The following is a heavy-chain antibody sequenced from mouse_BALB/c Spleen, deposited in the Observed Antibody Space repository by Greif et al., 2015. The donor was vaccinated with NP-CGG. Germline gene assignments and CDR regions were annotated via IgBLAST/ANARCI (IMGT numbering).Heavy chain of an antibody. CDR1: GYTFSSYW. CDR3: ARSSLLRLEAWFAY. Sequence: VQLQQSGAELMKPGASVKISCKATGYTFSSYWIEWVKQRPGHGLEWIGEILPGSGSTNYNEKFKGKATFTADTSSNTAYMQLSSLTSEDSAVYYCARSSLLRLEAWFAYWGQGTLVTVSA. J-gene: IGHJ3*01. V-gene: IGHV1-9*01. D-gene: IGHD1-2*01. CDR2: ILPGSGST.